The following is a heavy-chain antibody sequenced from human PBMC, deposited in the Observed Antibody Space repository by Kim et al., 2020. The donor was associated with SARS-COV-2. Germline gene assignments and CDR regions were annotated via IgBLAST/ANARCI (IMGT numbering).Heavy chain of an antibody. CDR3: ARAPASIVAADY. CDR2: K. J-gene: IGHJ4*02. D-gene: IGHD2-15*01. V-gene: IGHV2-70*01. Sequence: KDYRTSLKTRLTISKDTSRNQVVLTMTNMDPVDTATYYCARAPASIVAADYWGQGTLVTVSS.